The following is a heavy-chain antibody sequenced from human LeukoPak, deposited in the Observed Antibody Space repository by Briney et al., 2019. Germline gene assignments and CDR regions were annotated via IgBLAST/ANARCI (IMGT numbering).Heavy chain of an antibody. J-gene: IGHJ4*02. CDR2: IRGSDAGT. Sequence: PGGSLRLSCAVSGVSLSSYVLNWGCQAPREGLERVSGIRGSDAGTYYPDSVKGRYTISRHNPKNTLYLQMNSLRADDTPVYYCTKMVREFDAISYYFDYWVRGGLVTVCS. V-gene: IGHV3-23*01. CDR3: TKMVREFDAISYYFDY. CDR1: GVSLSSYV. D-gene: IGHD2-2*01.